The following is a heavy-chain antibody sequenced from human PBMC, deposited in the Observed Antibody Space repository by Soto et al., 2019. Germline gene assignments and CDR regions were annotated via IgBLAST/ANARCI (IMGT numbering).Heavy chain of an antibody. D-gene: IGHD3-22*01. Sequence: EVQLLESGGGLVQPGGSLRLSCTASGFSFSSYAMSWDRQAPGKGLEWVSVISGSTATIHYADSVKGRFTISRDNSKNTLYLQMNSLRAEDTAVYYCAKGRKGYHDSKGSAWTFDVWGQGTMVTVSP. CDR3: AKGRKGYHDSKGSAWTFDV. V-gene: IGHV3-23*01. CDR1: GFSFSSYA. CDR2: ISGSTATI. J-gene: IGHJ3*01.